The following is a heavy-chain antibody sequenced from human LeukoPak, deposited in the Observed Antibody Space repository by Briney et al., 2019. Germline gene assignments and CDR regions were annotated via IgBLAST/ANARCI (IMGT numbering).Heavy chain of an antibody. V-gene: IGHV3-23*01. J-gene: IGHJ4*02. CDR1: GFTFDDYA. D-gene: IGHD2-21*02. CDR3: AKSPIVVVTAPFDY. Sequence: GGSLRLSCAASGFTFDDYAMSWVRQAPGKGLEWVSAISSGGSSTYYADSVKGRFTISRDKSENTLYLQMNSLRAEDTAVYYCAKSPIVVVTAPFDYWGQGTLVTVSS. CDR2: ISSGGSST.